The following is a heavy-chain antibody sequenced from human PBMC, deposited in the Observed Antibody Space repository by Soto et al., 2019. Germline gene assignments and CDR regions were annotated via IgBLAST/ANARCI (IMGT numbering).Heavy chain of an antibody. D-gene: IGHD3-22*01. Sequence: QVQLVQSGSEVQKPGASVKISCKASGYTFTSYAIHWVRQAPGQRPEWMGWINAGHGNTKYSQKFQGRVTITRDKSASTAYMELSSLRSEDTAVYYCARDMGGYYPYDFDFWGQGTLVSVSS. J-gene: IGHJ4*02. CDR2: INAGHGNT. V-gene: IGHV1-3*01. CDR3: ARDMGGYYPYDFDF. CDR1: GYTFTSYA.